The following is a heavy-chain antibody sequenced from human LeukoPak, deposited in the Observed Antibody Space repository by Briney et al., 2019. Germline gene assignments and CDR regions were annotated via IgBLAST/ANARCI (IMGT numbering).Heavy chain of an antibody. Sequence: SETLSLTCSVSGGSFSNYYWSWIRQPPGKGLEWIGFIYYSGTTDYNPSLKSRVTISVDTSKKQFSLKLSSVTAADTAVYYCARGTHSSSPIPLDYWGQGTLVTVSS. CDR3: ARGTHSSSPIPLDY. J-gene: IGHJ4*02. CDR2: IYYSGTT. CDR1: GGSFSNYY. V-gene: IGHV4-59*01. D-gene: IGHD6-6*01.